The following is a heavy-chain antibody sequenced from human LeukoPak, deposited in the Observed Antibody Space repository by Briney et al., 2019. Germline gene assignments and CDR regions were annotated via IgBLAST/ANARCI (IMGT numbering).Heavy chain of an antibody. CDR2: IHTDNGDT. CDR3: ARAAGRYRFDP. Sequence: GASVKVSCKASGYNFISYAMHWVRQAPGQRLEWMGWIHTDNGDTKYSHYFLGRVTITRDTSANTAYMELSSLRSEDTAVYYCARAAGRYRFDPWGQGTLVTVSS. J-gene: IGHJ5*02. V-gene: IGHV1-3*04. D-gene: IGHD6-13*01. CDR1: GYNFISYA.